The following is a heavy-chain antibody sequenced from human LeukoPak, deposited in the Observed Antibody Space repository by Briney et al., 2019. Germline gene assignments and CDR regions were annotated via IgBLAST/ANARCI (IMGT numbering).Heavy chain of an antibody. CDR3: AKDKPIDY. CDR1: GVTFSSYW. V-gene: IGHV3-21*01. J-gene: IGHJ4*02. D-gene: IGHD1-14*01. CDR2: ISSSSSYI. Sequence: GGSLRLSCAASGVTFSSYWMSWVRQAPGKGLEWVSSISSSSSYIYYADSVKGRFTISRDNSKNTVFLQMNTLRTEDTAVYFCAKDKPIDYWGQGTLVTVSS.